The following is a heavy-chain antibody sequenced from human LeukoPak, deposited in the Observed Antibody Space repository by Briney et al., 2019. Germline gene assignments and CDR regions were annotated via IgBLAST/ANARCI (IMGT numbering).Heavy chain of an antibody. CDR1: GGSISSYY. J-gene: IGHJ4*02. D-gene: IGHD6-13*01. Sequence: SETLSLTCTVSGGSISSYYWSWIRQPAVKGLEWIGRIYTSGSTNYNPSLKSRVTMSVDTSKNQFSLKLSSVTAADTAVYYCARLGPYSSSWYGTFDYWGQGTLVTVSS. V-gene: IGHV4-4*07. CDR3: ARLGPYSSSWYGTFDY. CDR2: IYTSGST.